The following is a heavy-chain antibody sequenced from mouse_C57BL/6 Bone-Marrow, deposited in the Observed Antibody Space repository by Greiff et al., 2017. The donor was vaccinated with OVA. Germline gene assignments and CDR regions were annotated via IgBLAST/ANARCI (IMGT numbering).Heavy chain of an antibody. Sequence: EVQLQQSGAELVRPGASVKLSCTASGFNIKDDYMHWVKQRPEQGLEWIGWIDPENGDTEYASKFQGKATITADTSSNTAYLQLSSLTSEDTAVYYCTTRWLPLPYWGQGTLVTVSA. CDR3: TTRWLPLPY. CDR2: IDPENGDT. CDR1: GFNIKDDY. D-gene: IGHD2-2*01. V-gene: IGHV14-4*01. J-gene: IGHJ3*01.